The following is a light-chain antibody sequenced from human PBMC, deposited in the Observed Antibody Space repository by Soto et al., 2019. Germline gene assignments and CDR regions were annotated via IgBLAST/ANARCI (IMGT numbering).Light chain of an antibody. Sequence: EIVLTQSPGTLSLSPGERATLSCRASQSVSTIYLAWYQQKPGQAPRLLIYGASSRATGIPDRFSGSGSGTDVTLTISSLEPEDFAVCYCQQYGSSPVTFGQGTKVEIK. J-gene: IGKJ1*01. CDR3: QQYGSSPVT. CDR1: QSVSTIY. CDR2: GAS. V-gene: IGKV3-20*01.